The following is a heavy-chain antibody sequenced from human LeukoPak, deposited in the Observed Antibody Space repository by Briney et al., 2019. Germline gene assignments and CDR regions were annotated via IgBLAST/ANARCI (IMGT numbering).Heavy chain of an antibody. CDR1: GFTFSSYA. J-gene: IGHJ4*02. CDR2: ISSTGTST. Sequence: GGSLRLSCAASGFTFSSYAMHWVRQAPGKGLEYVSAISSTGTSTYYANSVKGRFTISRDNAKNSLYLQMNSLRAEDTAVYYCARVGREYSSSSPPDYWGQGTLVTVSS. D-gene: IGHD6-6*01. V-gene: IGHV3-64*01. CDR3: ARVGREYSSSSPPDY.